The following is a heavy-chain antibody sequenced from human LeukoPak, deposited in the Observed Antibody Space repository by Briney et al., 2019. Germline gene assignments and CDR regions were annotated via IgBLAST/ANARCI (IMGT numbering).Heavy chain of an antibody. CDR2: ISYDGSNR. J-gene: IGHJ4*02. CDR1: GFTFSSYA. D-gene: IGHD3-16*02. Sequence: QTGRSLRLSCAASGFTFSSYAMHWVRQAPGKGLEWVALISYDGSNRYYADSVKGRFTISRDNSNNMLFSQMNSLRAEDTAVYYCPREVVDYVWGSYRPRVFDYWGQGTLVTVSS. CDR3: PREVVDYVWGSYRPRVFDY. V-gene: IGHV3-30-3*01.